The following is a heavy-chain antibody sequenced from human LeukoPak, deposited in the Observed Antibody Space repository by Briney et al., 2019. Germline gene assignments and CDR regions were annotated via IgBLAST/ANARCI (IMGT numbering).Heavy chain of an antibody. Sequence: SETLSLTCTVSGGSISSSSYYWGWIRQPPGKGLEWIGSIYYSGSTYYNPSLKSRVTISVDTSKNQFPLKLSSVTAADTAVYYCARVRYYYDSSGPPPNWGQGTLVTVSS. D-gene: IGHD3-22*01. J-gene: IGHJ4*02. V-gene: IGHV4-39*06. CDR1: GGSISSSSYY. CDR2: IYYSGST. CDR3: ARVRYYYDSSGPPPN.